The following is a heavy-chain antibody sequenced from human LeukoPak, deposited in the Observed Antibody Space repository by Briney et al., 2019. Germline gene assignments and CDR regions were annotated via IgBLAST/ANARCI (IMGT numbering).Heavy chain of an antibody. CDR1: GFTFSSYW. Sequence: SGGSLRLSCAASGFTFSSYWMHWVRQAPGKGLEWVAVIWYDGSNRYYADSVKGRFTISRDNSKNTVYLQMNSLRAEDAAVYYCARDRLEYCSGGTCSLPHYWGQGTLVTVSS. D-gene: IGHD2-15*01. V-gene: IGHV3-33*08. J-gene: IGHJ4*02. CDR3: ARDRLEYCSGGTCSLPHY. CDR2: IWYDGSNR.